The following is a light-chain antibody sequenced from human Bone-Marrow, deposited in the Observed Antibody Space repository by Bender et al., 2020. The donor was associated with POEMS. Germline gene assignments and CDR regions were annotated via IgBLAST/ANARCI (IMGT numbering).Light chain of an antibody. CDR1: SSDVGNYDF. J-gene: IGLJ3*02. Sequence: QSALTQPRSVSGSPGQSVTISCTGTSSDVGNYDFVSWFQQHPGKAPKLIIFDVTKRPSGVPDRFSGSKSGNTAALTISGLQAEDEADYHCCSYAGTYTWLFGGGTKLTVL. CDR2: DVT. CDR3: CSYAGTYTWL. V-gene: IGLV2-11*01.